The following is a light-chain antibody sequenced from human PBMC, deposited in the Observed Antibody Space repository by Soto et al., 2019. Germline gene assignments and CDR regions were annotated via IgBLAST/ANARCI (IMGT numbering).Light chain of an antibody. Sequence: EIVMTQSPATLSVSPGEGASLSCRASQNISTYLAWYQQRPGQAPRLLIYGASSRATGIPDRFSGSGSGTDFTLTISRLEPEDFAVYYCQQYGSSPPTFGQGTRLEIK. CDR1: QNISTY. CDR2: GAS. CDR3: QQYGSSPPT. J-gene: IGKJ5*01. V-gene: IGKV3-20*01.